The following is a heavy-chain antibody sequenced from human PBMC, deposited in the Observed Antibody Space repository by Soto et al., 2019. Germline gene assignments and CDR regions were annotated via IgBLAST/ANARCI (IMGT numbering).Heavy chain of an antibody. J-gene: IGHJ5*02. V-gene: IGHV5-51*01. CDR1: GHSFTTYW. CDR3: ARLAYGVSNWFDT. Sequence: PGESLKISCEDSGHSFTTYWIAWVRQMTGKGLELMGIILPGDSDPTYSPSFRGQVTVSADKSISTAYLQWSSLKASDTAMYYCARLAYGVSNWFDTWGQETLVNVSS. D-gene: IGHD4-17*01. CDR2: ILPGDSDP.